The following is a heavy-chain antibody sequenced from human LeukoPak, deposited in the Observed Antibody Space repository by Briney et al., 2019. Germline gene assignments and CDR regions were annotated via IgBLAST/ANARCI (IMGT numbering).Heavy chain of an antibody. Sequence: ASVKVSCKVSGYTLTELSMHWVRQAPGKGLEWMGGFDPEDGETIYAQKFQGRVTMTEDTSTDTVYMELSSPRSEDTAVYYCTTDILDYCDTTSCHKGNSWGQGTLVTVSS. D-gene: IGHD2-2*02. CDR3: TTDILDYCDTTSCHKGNS. V-gene: IGHV1-24*01. CDR2: FDPEDGET. J-gene: IGHJ4*02. CDR1: GYTLTELS.